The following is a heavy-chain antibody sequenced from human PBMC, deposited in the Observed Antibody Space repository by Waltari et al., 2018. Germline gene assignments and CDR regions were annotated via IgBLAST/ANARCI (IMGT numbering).Heavy chain of an antibody. CDR2: IYHSGST. CDR1: GYSISSGYY. J-gene: IGHJ6*03. D-gene: IGHD3-10*01. CDR3: ARVLRDFMVRGGYYYYMDV. V-gene: IGHV4-38-2*01. Sequence: QLQLQESGPGLVKPSETLSLTCAVSGYSISSGYYWGWIRQPPGKGLEWIGSIYHSGSTYYNPSLKSRVTISVDTSKNQFSLKLSSVTAADTAVYYCARVLRDFMVRGGYYYYMDVWGKGTTVTVSS.